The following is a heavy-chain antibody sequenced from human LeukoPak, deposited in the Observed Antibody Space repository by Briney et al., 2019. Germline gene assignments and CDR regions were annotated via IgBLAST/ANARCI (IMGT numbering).Heavy chain of an antibody. CDR3: ARDQEIVVGFDSYHYCLDV. CDR2: ISTSGNSGNS. Sequence: SQTLSLTCSVSGGSISSATYYWSWIRQPAGKGLEWIGRISTSGNSGNSNYNPSFKNRVTTSLDTSKNQFSLKLSSVTAADTAMYYCARDQEIVVGFDSYHYCLDVWGKGTSVTVSS. D-gene: IGHD2-15*01. CDR1: GGSISSATYY. J-gene: IGHJ6*03. V-gene: IGHV4-61*02.